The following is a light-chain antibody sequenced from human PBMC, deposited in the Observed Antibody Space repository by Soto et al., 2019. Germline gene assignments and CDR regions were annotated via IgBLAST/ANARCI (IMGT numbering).Light chain of an antibody. V-gene: IGLV2-14*01. CDR1: SSDVGGYNY. CDR3: RSYTSSSTLV. CDR2: DVS. J-gene: IGLJ2*01. Sequence: QSALTQPASVSGSPGQSITISCTGTSSDVGGYNYVSWYQQHPGKAPKLMIYDVSNRPSGVSNRFSGSKSGNTASLTISGIKAEDEADYYCRSYTSSSTLVFGGGTKLTVL.